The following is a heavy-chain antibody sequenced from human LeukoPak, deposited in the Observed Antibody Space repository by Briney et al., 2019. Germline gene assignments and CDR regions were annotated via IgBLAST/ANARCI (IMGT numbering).Heavy chain of an antibody. CDR3: ARIITGTIYFDY. J-gene: IGHJ4*02. CDR2: IYYSGST. Sequence: PSQTLSLTCTVSGGSISSGGYYWSWIRQHPGKGLEWIGYIYYSGSTYYNPSLKSRVTISVDTSKNQFSLKLSSVTAADTAVYYCARIITGTIYFDYWGQGTLVTVSS. D-gene: IGHD1-20*01. V-gene: IGHV4-31*03. CDR1: GGSISSGGYY.